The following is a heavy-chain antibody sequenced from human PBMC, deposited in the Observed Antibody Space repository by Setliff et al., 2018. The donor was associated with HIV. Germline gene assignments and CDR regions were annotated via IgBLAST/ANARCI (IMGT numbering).Heavy chain of an antibody. D-gene: IGHD3-3*01. CDR2: VSYSGTT. Sequence: PSETLSLTCTVSSGSFSSRHYWGWIRQSPGKGLEWIGSVSYSGTTYYNTSLRSRITISADTSKNQFSLIVSSVTSADTAVYYCARTKPDTIFGVVVFDCWGQGKMVTVSS. V-gene: IGHV4-39*01. CDR1: SGSFSSRHY. J-gene: IGHJ4*02. CDR3: ARTKPDTIFGVVVFDC.